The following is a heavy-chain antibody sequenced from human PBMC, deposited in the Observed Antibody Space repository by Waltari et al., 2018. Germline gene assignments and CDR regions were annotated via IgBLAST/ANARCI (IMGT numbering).Heavy chain of an antibody. CDR2: FNNDGSFT. CDR1: GFPVSSDW. Sequence: EVQLVESGVGLVQPVGSSRLACTVAGFPVSSDWGHWVRQAPGKGLVWVARFNNDGSFTGYADSVEGRFTIFKDYAKNTLYLQMNSLRAEDTAVYYCANADFSSYYFDYWGQGTLVTVSS. J-gene: IGHJ4*02. CDR3: ANADFSSYYFDY. V-gene: IGHV3-74*01. D-gene: IGHD3-3*01.